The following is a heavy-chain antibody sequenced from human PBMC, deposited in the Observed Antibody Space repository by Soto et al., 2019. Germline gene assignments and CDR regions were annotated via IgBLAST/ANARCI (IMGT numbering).Heavy chain of an antibody. J-gene: IGHJ6*02. V-gene: IGHV1-18*04. Sequence: QVQLVQSGAEVKKPGASVKVSCKASGYTFTSYGISWVRQAPGQGLEWMGWISAYNGNTNYAQKLQGRVTMTTDTSRSTAYMELRSLRSDDTAVDYCAGPEIFSGISEGGYYGMDVWGQGTTVTVSS. CDR2: ISAYNGNT. D-gene: IGHD6-13*01. CDR1: GYTFTSYG. CDR3: AGPEIFSGISEGGYYGMDV.